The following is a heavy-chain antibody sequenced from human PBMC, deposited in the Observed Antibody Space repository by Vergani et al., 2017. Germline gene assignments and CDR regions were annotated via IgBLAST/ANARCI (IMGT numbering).Heavy chain of an antibody. V-gene: IGHV4-34*01. J-gene: IGHJ4*02. CDR3: ARERYCTNGVCFTLFDV. Sequence: QAQPQQWGAGLLKPSETLSLTCAIYGGSFNDYWWTWIRQPPGKGLEWIGEIRHDGITHYSPSLKSRVTISIDTSKHQFSLYLRSVTAADTAVYYCARERYCTNGVCFTLFDVWGQGSLVTVSS. CDR2: IRHDGIT. D-gene: IGHD2-8*01. CDR1: GGSFNDYW.